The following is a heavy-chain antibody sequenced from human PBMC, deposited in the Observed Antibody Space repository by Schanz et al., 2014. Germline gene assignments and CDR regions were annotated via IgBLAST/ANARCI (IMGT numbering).Heavy chain of an antibody. V-gene: IGHV3-23*04. CDR3: AKDAPYPFDL. CDR1: GFGFSDYY. CDR2: ISASGGDT. J-gene: IGHJ2*01. Sequence: EVQLVESGGGLIQPGGSLRLSCAASGFGFSDYYMSWIRQAPGKGLEWLSVISASGGDTYYADSVKGRFTISRDNSKNTLYLQMNSLRAEDTAIYYCAKDAPYPFDLWGRGTLITVSS.